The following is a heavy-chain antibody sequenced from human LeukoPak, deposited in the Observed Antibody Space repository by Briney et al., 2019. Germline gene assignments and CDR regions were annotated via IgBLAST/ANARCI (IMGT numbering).Heavy chain of an antibody. D-gene: IGHD1-26*01. J-gene: IGHJ4*02. CDR1: GFTFCSYG. CDR3: ARGEWELPN. V-gene: IGHV3-33*01. Sequence: GRSLRLSCAASGFTFCSYGMYWVRQARGKGLEWVAVIWYDGSNKYYADSVKGRFTISRDNSKNTLYLQMNSLRAEDTAVYYCARGEWELPNWGQGTLVTVSS. CDR2: IWYDGSNK.